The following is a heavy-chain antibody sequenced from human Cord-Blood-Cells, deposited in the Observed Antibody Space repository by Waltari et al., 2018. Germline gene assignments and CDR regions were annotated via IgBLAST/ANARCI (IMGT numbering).Heavy chain of an antibody. CDR2: INQRGST. D-gene: IGHD3-22*01. Sequence: QVQLQQWGAGLLKPSETLSLTCAVYGGSFSGYYWSWIRQPPGKGLEWIGEINQRGSTNYNPSLKSRVTISVDTSKNQFSLKLSSVTAADTAVYYCARERPLIGYDSSGYYYIHDYWGQGTLVTVSS. J-gene: IGHJ4*02. V-gene: IGHV4-34*01. CDR3: ARERPLIGYDSSGYYYIHDY. CDR1: GGSFSGYY.